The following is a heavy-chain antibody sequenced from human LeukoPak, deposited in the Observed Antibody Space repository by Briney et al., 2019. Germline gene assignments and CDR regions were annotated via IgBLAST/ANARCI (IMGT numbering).Heavy chain of an antibody. Sequence: GGSLRLSCAASGFTFISYAMSWVRQAPGKGLEWVSIISGSGGSTYYADSVKGRFTISRDNSKNTLYLQMNSLRAEDTAVYYCAKDPRRYSSGWYPFDYWGQGTLVTVSS. D-gene: IGHD6-19*01. CDR3: AKDPRRYSSGWYPFDY. J-gene: IGHJ4*02. CDR1: GFTFISYA. CDR2: ISGSGGST. V-gene: IGHV3-23*01.